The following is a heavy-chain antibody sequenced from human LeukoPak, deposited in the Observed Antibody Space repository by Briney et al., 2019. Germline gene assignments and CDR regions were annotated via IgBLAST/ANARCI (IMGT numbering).Heavy chain of an antibody. J-gene: IGHJ6*03. CDR2: ISGSGGST. Sequence: GGSLRLSCAASGFTFSSYAMSWVRQAPGKGLEWVSAISGSGGSTYYADSVKGRFTISRDNSKNTLYLQMNSLRAEDTAVYYFATREGSTVITYYYYSMDVWGKGTTVTVSS. CDR1: GFTFSSYA. V-gene: IGHV3-23*01. CDR3: ATREGSTVITYYYYSMDV. D-gene: IGHD4-17*01.